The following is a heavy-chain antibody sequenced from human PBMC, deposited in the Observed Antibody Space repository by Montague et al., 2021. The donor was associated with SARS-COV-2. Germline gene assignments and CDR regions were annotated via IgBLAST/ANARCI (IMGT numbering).Heavy chain of an antibody. CDR3: ARIWGATRGDAFDI. CDR1: GFSLSTSGMC. Sequence: PALVKPTQALTLACTFSGFSLSTSGMCVSWIRQPPGKALEWLALIDWGDDKYYSTSLKTRLTISKDTSKNQVVLTMTNMDPVDTATYYCARIWGATRGDAFDIGGQGAMVTVSS. CDR2: IDWGDDK. D-gene: IGHD1-26*01. V-gene: IGHV2-70*01. J-gene: IGHJ3*02.